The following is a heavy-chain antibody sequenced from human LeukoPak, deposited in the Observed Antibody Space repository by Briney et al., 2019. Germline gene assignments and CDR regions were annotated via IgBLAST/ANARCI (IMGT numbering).Heavy chain of an antibody. D-gene: IGHD1-26*01. CDR1: GFTFSSYS. V-gene: IGHV3-48*01. CDR3: ARGGGSYYYGMDV. J-gene: IGHJ6*02. Sequence: GGSLRLSCAASGFTFSSYSMNWVRQAPGKGLEWVSYMSSSSSTIYYADSVKGRFTISRDYAKNSLYLQMNSLRAEDTAVYYCARGGGSYYYGMDVWGQGTTVTVSS. CDR2: MSSSSSTI.